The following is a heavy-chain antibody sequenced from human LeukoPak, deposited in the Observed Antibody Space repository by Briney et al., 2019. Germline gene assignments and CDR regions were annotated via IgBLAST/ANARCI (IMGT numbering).Heavy chain of an antibody. CDR1: GFTFRSYA. D-gene: IGHD6-19*01. CDR2: ISGSGGGT. CDR3: ANNSSDFDAFDI. Sequence: PGGSLRLSCAASGFTFRSYAMSWACQAPRQGLELVSAISGSGGGTYYDDSVKGRFTISRDNSKNTLYLQMNSLRAEDTAVYYCANNSSDFDAFDIWGQGTMVTVSS. V-gene: IGHV3-23*01. J-gene: IGHJ3*02.